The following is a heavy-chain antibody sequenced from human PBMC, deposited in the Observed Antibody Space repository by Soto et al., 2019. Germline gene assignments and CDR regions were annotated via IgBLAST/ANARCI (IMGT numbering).Heavy chain of an antibody. D-gene: IGHD3-3*01. Sequence: GGSLRLSCAASGFTFSSYAMSWVRQAPGKGLEWVSAISGSGGSTYYADSVKGRFTISRDNSKNTLYLQMNSLRAEDTAVYYCAAMYYDFWSGYYNHFDYWGQGTLVTVSS. V-gene: IGHV3-23*01. CDR2: ISGSGGST. J-gene: IGHJ4*02. CDR1: GFTFSSYA. CDR3: AAMYYDFWSGYYNHFDY.